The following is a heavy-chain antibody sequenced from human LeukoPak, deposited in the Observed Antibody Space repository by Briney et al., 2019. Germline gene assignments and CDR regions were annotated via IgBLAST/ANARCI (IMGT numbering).Heavy chain of an antibody. CDR3: AREGGYYFDY. Sequence: GGSLRLSCAASGFTFSGSAMHWVRQAPGKGLEWVAVIWYDGSNKYYTDSVKGRFTISKDNSKNTLYLQMNSLRAEDTAVYYCAREGGYYFDYWGQGTLVTVSS. V-gene: IGHV3-33*08. CDR2: IWYDGSNK. D-gene: IGHD5-12*01. CDR1: GFTFSGSA. J-gene: IGHJ4*02.